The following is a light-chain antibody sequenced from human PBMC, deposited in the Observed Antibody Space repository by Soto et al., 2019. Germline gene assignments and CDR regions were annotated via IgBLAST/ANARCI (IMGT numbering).Light chain of an antibody. J-gene: IGKJ1*01. CDR1: QDISNY. CDR2: AAS. V-gene: IGKV1-27*01. CDR3: QKYNSAPWT. Sequence: DIQMNQSPSALSASVGDRVTITCQASQDISNYLNWYQQKPGKVPKLLIYAASTLQSGVPSRFSGSGSGTDFTLTISSLQPEDVATYYCQKYNSAPWTFGQGTKV.